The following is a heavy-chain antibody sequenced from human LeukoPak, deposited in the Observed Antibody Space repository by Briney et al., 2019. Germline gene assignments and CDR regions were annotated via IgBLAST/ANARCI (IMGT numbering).Heavy chain of an antibody. V-gene: IGHV3-48*03. CDR1: GFTFSSYE. CDR3: ARGDDYYGSGANHWFDP. J-gene: IGHJ5*02. Sequence: GGSLRLSCAASGFTFSSYEMNWVRQAPGKGLEWVSYISSSGYTKYYADSVKGRFTISRDNAESSLYLQMNSLRAEDTAIYYCARGDDYYGSGANHWFDPWGQGTLVTVSS. CDR2: ISSSGYTK. D-gene: IGHD3-10*01.